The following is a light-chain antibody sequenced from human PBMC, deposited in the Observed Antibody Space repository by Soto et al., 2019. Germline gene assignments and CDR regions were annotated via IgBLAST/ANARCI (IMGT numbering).Light chain of an antibody. CDR1: KLGNKF. Sequence: SYELTQPPSMSVSPGQTASITCSGEKLGNKFVCWYQQKPGQSPVVVIYQDSRRHSGIPERFSGSNSGNTATLTISGTQAMDEADYYCQAWDSRHVVFGGGTKVTV. CDR3: QAWDSRHVV. V-gene: IGLV3-1*01. J-gene: IGLJ2*01. CDR2: QDS.